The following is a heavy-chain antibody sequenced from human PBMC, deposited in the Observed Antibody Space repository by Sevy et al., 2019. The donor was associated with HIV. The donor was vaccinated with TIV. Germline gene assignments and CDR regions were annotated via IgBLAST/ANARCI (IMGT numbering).Heavy chain of an antibody. V-gene: IGHV4-39*01. CDR3: ARHGAGSTMIVVVRQSWFDP. CDR2: IYDSGST. J-gene: IGHJ5*02. CDR1: GGSISSSSYY. Sequence: SETLSLTCTVSGGSISSSSYYWGWIRQPPGKGLEWIGSIYDSGSTYYNPSLKSRVTISVDTSKNQFSLKLSSVTAADTAVYYWARHGAGSTMIVVVRQSWFDPWGQGTLVTVSS. D-gene: IGHD3-22*01.